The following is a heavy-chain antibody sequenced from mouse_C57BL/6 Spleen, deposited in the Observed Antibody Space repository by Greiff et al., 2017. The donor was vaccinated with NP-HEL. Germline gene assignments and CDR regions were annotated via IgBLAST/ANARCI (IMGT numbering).Heavy chain of an antibody. D-gene: IGHD2-1*01. CDR3: ARNGGNYGYYYAMDY. Sequence: QVQLQQPGAELVKPGASVKLSCKASGYTFTSYWMHWVKQRPGQGLEWIGMIHPNSGSTNYNEKFKSKATLTVDKSSSTAYMQLSSLTSEDSAVYYCARNGGNYGYYYAMDYWGQGTSVTVSS. CDR2: IHPNSGST. J-gene: IGHJ4*01. CDR1: GYTFTSYW. V-gene: IGHV1-64*01.